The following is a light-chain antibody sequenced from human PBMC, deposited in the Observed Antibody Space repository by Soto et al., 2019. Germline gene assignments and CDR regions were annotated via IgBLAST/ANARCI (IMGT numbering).Light chain of an antibody. CDR2: DTS. V-gene: IGKV3-20*01. CDR1: QSVGGSS. CDR3: QQYHNSPRT. Sequence: EIVRTQSPATLSVSPGERATLSFRASQSVGGSSLAWYQQRPGQAPRLLIYDTSNRATGIPDRFSGSGSGTDFTLTISRLEPEDFAAYYCQQYHNSPRTFGQGTKVDIK. J-gene: IGKJ1*01.